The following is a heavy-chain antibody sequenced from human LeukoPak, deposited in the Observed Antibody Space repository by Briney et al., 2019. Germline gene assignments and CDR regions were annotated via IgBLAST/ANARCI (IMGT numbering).Heavy chain of an antibody. V-gene: IGHV1-46*01. CDR3: ARGTGRGYGGNSDAFDI. Sequence: VASVKVSCKASGYTFTSYYMHWVRQAPGQGLEWMGIINPSGGSTSYAQKFQGRVTMTRDTSTSTVYMELSSLRSEDTAVYYCARGTGRGYGGNSDAFDIWGQGTMVTVSS. CDR1: GYTFTSYY. D-gene: IGHD4-23*01. CDR2: INPSGGST. J-gene: IGHJ3*02.